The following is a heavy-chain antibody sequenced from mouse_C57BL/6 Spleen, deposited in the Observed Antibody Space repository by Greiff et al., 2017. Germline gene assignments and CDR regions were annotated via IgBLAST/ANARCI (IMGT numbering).Heavy chain of an antibody. CDR2: IYPSDSET. V-gene: IGHV1-61*01. Sequence: QVQLQQPGAELVRPGSSVKLSCKASGYTFTSYWMDWVKQRPGQGLEWIGNIYPSDSETHYNQKFKDKATLTVDESSSTAYMELSRLTSEDSAVYYCARGDYGSSLDYWGQGTTLTVSS. CDR3: ARGDYGSSLDY. J-gene: IGHJ2*01. CDR1: GYTFTSYW. D-gene: IGHD1-1*01.